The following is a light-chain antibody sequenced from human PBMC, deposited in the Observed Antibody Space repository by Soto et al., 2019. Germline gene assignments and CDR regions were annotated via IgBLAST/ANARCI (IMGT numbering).Light chain of an antibody. CDR3: ASYARGSTLVV. V-gene: IGLV2-14*01. J-gene: IGLJ2*01. Sequence: QSALAQPASVSGSPGQSITISCTRTSNDIGLYNYVSWYQQHPGKAPKLIIYVVSSRPSGISNRFSASKSGNTASLTISGLQAEDEADYYCASYARGSTLVVFGGGTKVTVL. CDR1: SNDIGLYNY. CDR2: VVS.